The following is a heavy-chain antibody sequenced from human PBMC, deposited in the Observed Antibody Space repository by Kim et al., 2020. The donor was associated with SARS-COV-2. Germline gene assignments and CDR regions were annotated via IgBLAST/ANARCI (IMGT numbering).Heavy chain of an antibody. Sequence: GGSLRLSCAASGFTFSSYAMSWVRQAPGKGLEWVSAISGSGGSTYYADSVKGRFTISRDNSKNTLYLQMNSLRAEDTAVYYCANFVTMVRGEKSYGMDVWGQGTTVTVSS. CDR3: ANFVTMVRGEKSYGMDV. D-gene: IGHD3-10*01. J-gene: IGHJ6*02. V-gene: IGHV3-23*01. CDR2: ISGSGGST. CDR1: GFTFSSYA.